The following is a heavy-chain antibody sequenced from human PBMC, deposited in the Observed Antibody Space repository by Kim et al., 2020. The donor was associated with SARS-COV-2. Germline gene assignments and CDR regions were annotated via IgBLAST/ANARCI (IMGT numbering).Heavy chain of an antibody. CDR1: GASVRTGY. Sequence: SETLSLTCSVSGASVRTGYWGWMRQPPGKSLEWIGYSGSAGSSNFNPSLKSRVTISVDTSGNQFSLRLHSVTSEDTAVYYCVKGSGWIKYWGQGTLVSVPS. CDR3: VKGSGWIKY. D-gene: IGHD5-12*01. CDR2: SGSAGSS. V-gene: IGHV4-59*02. J-gene: IGHJ4*02.